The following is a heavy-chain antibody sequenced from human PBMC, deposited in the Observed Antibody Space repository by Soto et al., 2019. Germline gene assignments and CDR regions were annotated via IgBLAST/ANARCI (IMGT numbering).Heavy chain of an antibody. J-gene: IGHJ6*02. CDR1: GGSISSYY. CDR3: ARDRLGGYNANLYYYYGMDV. Sequence: SETLSLTCTVSGGSISSYYWSWIRQPPGKGLEWIGYIYYSGSTYYNPSLKSRVTISVDTSKNQFSLKLSSVTAADTAVYYCARDRLGGYNANLYYYYGMDVWGQGTTVTVSS. CDR2: IYYSGST. V-gene: IGHV4-59*12. D-gene: IGHD3-16*01.